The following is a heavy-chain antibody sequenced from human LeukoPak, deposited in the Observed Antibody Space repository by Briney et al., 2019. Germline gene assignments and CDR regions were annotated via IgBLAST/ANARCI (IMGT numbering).Heavy chain of an antibody. CDR2: IYYSGST. CDR1: GGSISSYY. J-gene: IGHJ5*02. V-gene: IGHV4-59*01. D-gene: IGHD1-26*01. Sequence: PSETLPLTCTVSGGSISSYYWSWIRQPPGKGLEWIGYIYYSGSTNYNPSLKSRVTIPVDTSKNQFSLKLSSVTAADTAVYYCAKNGQSGFSFDPWGQGTLVTVSS. CDR3: AKNGQSGFSFDP.